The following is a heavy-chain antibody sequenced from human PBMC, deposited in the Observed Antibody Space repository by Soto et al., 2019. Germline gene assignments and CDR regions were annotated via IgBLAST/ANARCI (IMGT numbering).Heavy chain of an antibody. CDR1: GFTFSSYD. Sequence: PGGSLRLSCAASGFTFSSYDMHWVRQATGKGLEWVSAIGTAGDTYYPGSVKGRFTISRGNAKNSLYLQMNSLRAEDTAVYYCARGRTYYDFWSGPDYWGQGTLVTVSS. D-gene: IGHD3-3*01. CDR3: ARGRTYYDFWSGPDY. J-gene: IGHJ4*02. CDR2: IGTAGDT. V-gene: IGHV3-13*01.